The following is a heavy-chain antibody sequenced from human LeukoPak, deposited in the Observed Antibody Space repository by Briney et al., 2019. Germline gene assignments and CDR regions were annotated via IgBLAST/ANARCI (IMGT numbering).Heavy chain of an antibody. D-gene: IGHD1-1*01. CDR1: GFTFSNYA. CDR3: ASLPHPTYYFDY. V-gene: IGHV3-23*01. CDR2: ISGSGGST. Sequence: TGGSLRLSCAASGFTFSNYAMGWVHQAPGKGLEWVSAISGSGGSTYYADSVKGRFTISRDNSKNTLYLQMNSLRAEDTAVYYCASLPHPTYYFDYWGQGTLVTVSS. J-gene: IGHJ4*02.